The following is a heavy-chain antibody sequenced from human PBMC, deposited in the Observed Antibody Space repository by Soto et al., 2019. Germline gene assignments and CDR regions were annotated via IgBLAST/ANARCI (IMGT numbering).Heavy chain of an antibody. J-gene: IGHJ4*02. Sequence: EVQLVESGGGLVQPGGSLRLSCAASGFTFSSYWMHWVRQAPGKGLVWVSRINSDGSSTSYADSVKGRFTISRDNAKNTLYLKMNSLRAEDTAVYYCASLVPLDSSGVGWGQGTLVTVSS. CDR1: GFTFSSYW. V-gene: IGHV3-74*01. CDR3: ASLVPLDSSGVG. D-gene: IGHD3-22*01. CDR2: INSDGSST.